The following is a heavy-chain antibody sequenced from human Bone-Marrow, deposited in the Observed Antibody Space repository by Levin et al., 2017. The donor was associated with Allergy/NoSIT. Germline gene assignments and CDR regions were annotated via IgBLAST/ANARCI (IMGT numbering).Heavy chain of an antibody. CDR3: SSRGY. Sequence: PGESLKISCAASGFHFRQYWMHWVRQAPGKGLELVSGIDYDGTSTNYADSVKGRFTISRDNAKEMLYLEINSLRLEDTAVYFCSSRGYWGQGTLVTVSS. CDR1: GFHFRQYW. CDR2: IDYDGTST. D-gene: IGHD6-6*01. V-gene: IGHV3-74*01. J-gene: IGHJ4*02.